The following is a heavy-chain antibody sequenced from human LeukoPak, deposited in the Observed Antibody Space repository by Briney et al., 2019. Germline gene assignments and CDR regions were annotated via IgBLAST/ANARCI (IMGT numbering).Heavy chain of an antibody. Sequence: GESLKISCKGSGYSFTSYWITWVRQMPGKGLEWMGRIDPSDSYTNYSPSFQGHVTISADKSISTAYLQWSSLKASDTAIYYCARDITMVRDYDYWGQGTLVAVSS. D-gene: IGHD3-10*01. CDR1: GYSFTSYW. CDR2: IDPSDSYT. CDR3: ARDITMVRDYDY. V-gene: IGHV5-10-1*01. J-gene: IGHJ4*02.